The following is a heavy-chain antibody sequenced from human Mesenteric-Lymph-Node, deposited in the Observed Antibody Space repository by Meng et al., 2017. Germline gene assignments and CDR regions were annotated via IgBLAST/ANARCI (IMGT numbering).Heavy chain of an antibody. D-gene: IGHD2-21*01. Sequence: GESLKISCVASGFTFSNYIMHWVRQAPDKGQEWVSYISSSGSTIYYADSVKGRFTISRDNAKKSLYLQMDSLRAEDTAVYYCAKTIPNTATAFDIWGQGTAVTVSS. CDR3: AKTIPNTATAFDI. CDR1: GFTFSNYI. V-gene: IGHV3-48*04. J-gene: IGHJ3*02. CDR2: ISSSGSTI.